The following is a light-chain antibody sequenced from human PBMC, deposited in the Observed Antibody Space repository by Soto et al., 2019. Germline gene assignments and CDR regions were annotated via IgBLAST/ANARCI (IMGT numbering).Light chain of an antibody. CDR1: QSFSYW. Sequence: DIQMTQSPSTLSASVGDRVTITCRASQSFSYWLAWYQQKPGKAPKLLIYKASNLESGVPSRFSGSGSGTKFTLTISSLQPDDFATYYCQQYNSYPWTFGQGTKVEI. CDR2: KAS. J-gene: IGKJ1*01. V-gene: IGKV1-5*03. CDR3: QQYNSYPWT.